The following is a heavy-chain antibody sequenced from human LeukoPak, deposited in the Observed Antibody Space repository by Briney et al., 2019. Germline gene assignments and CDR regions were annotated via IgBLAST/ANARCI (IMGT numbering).Heavy chain of an antibody. V-gene: IGHV4-59*01. CDR2: VYYSGST. CDR3: ARLLSGSYNWFDP. Sequence: SETLSLTCTVSSDSISNSYWSWIRQSPGKGLEWIGYVYYSGSTNYNPSLKSRVTISVDMSKNQFSLDLRFATAADTAVYYCARLLSGSYNWFDPWGQGTLVTVSS. J-gene: IGHJ5*02. CDR1: SDSISNSY. D-gene: IGHD3-3*01.